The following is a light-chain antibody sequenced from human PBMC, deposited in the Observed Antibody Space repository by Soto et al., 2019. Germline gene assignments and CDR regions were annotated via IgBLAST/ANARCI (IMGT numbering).Light chain of an antibody. V-gene: IGKV3-20*01. Sequence: EIVLTQSPGTLSLSPGERATLSCRASQSVSNNYLAWYQQKPGQAPRLLTYGASRRATGIPDRFSGGGSGTDFTLTISRLEPEDFAVYYCQQYGTSPRTFGQGTKVDIK. CDR1: QSVSNNY. CDR2: GAS. CDR3: QQYGTSPRT. J-gene: IGKJ1*01.